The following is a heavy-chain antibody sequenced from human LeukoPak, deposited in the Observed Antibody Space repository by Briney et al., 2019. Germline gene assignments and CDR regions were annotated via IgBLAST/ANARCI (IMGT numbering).Heavy chain of an antibody. J-gene: IGHJ4*02. CDR1: GGTFSSYA. V-gene: IGHV1-69*05. Sequence: ASVKVSCKASGGTFSSYAISCVRQAPGQGLEWMGGIIPIFGTANYAQKFQGRVTITTDESTSTAYMELSSLRSEDTAVYYCARGAYSSSSFVWLEYFDYWGQGTLVTVSS. D-gene: IGHD6-6*01. CDR3: ARGAYSSSSFVWLEYFDY. CDR2: IIPIFGTA.